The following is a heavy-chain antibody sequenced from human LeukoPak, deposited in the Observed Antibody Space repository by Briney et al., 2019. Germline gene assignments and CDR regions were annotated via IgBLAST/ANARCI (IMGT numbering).Heavy chain of an antibody. CDR2: ISSSSSYI. J-gene: IGHJ3*02. CDR3: ARDRSKVLMVYATDAFDI. V-gene: IGHV3-21*01. Sequence: PGGSLRLSCAAPGFTFSSYSMNWVRQAPGKGREWVSSISSSSSYIYYADSVKGRFTISRDNAKNSLYLQMNSLRAEDTAVYYCARDRSKVLMVYATDAFDIWGQGTMVTVSS. CDR1: GFTFSSYS. D-gene: IGHD2-8*01.